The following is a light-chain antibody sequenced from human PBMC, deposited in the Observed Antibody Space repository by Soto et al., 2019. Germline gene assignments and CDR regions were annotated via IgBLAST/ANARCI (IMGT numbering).Light chain of an antibody. V-gene: IGKV3-20*01. CDR1: QSVSSY. Sequence: EIVLTQSPRPLSLSPGERATLSCRASQSVSSYLAWYNRKPGQAPRHLIYDASSRATGIPDRFSVSGSGTDFTLTISRLEPEDFAVYYCLQYGGSAQTFGLGTKVEIK. J-gene: IGKJ1*01. CDR2: DAS. CDR3: LQYGGSAQT.